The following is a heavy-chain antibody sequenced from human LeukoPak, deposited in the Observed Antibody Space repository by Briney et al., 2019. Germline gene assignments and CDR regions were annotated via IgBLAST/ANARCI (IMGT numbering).Heavy chain of an antibody. CDR2: LSGSGSAI. J-gene: IGHJ3*02. CDR3: ARSITGTYRNAFDI. D-gene: IGHD1-7*01. Sequence: GGSLRLSCAASGFTFTDYYMSWIRRAPGKGLECISYLSGSGSAIYYADSLQGRFTISRDNAKNSLYLQMNSLRAEDTAVYYCARSITGTYRNAFDIWGEGTMGTVSS. V-gene: IGHV3-11*04. CDR1: GFTFTDYY.